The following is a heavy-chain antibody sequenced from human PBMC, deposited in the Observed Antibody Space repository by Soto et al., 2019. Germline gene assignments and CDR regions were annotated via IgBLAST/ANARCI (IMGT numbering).Heavy chain of an antibody. Sequence: EVQLLESGGDLVQPGGSLRLSCAASGFTFSSYAMSWVRQAPGKGLEWVSVISGSGDSTYYADYVKGRFTISRDNSKNTLYLQMNSLRAEDTAVYYCAKDRGDFWSGYYGDAGYMDVWGKGTTVTVSS. V-gene: IGHV3-23*01. CDR1: GFTFSSYA. CDR3: AKDRGDFWSGYYGDAGYMDV. CDR2: ISGSGDST. D-gene: IGHD3-3*01. J-gene: IGHJ6*03.